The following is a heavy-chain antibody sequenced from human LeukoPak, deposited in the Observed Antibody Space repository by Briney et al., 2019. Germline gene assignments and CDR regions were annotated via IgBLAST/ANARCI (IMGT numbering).Heavy chain of an antibody. CDR2: IYYSGST. D-gene: IGHD3-10*01. J-gene: IGHJ6*02. CDR3: ARDRYYYGSGTPGYYGMDV. V-gene: IGHV4-39*07. Sequence: SETLSLTCTVSGGSISSSSYYWGWIRQPPGKGLEWIGSIYYSGSTYYNPSLKSRVTISVDRSKNQFSLKLSSVTAADTAVYYCARDRYYYGSGTPGYYGMDVWGQGTTVTVSS. CDR1: GGSISSSSYY.